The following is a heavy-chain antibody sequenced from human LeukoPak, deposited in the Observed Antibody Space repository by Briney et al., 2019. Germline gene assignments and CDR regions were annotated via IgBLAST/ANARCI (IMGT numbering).Heavy chain of an antibody. V-gene: IGHV3-7*02. Sequence: GGSLRLSCAASGFTFNNYWMSWVRQAPGRGLEWVANIKQDGSEKNYVDSVKGRFTISRDNAKNALYLQMNSLRAEDTAVYHCACQGYWGQGTLVTISS. CDR2: IKQDGSEK. J-gene: IGHJ4*02. CDR1: GFTFNNYW. CDR3: ACQGY.